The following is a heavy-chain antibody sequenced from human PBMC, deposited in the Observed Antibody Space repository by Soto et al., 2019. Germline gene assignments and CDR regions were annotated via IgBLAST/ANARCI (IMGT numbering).Heavy chain of an antibody. D-gene: IGHD3-22*01. J-gene: IGHJ5*02. CDR1: GYTFTSYA. Sequence: APVKVSCKASGYTFTSYAMHWVRQAPGQRLEWMGWINAGNGNTKYSQKFQGRVTITRDTSASTAYMELSSLRSEDTAVYYCARDVPNYDSSPRGWFDPWGQGTLVTVSS. CDR3: ARDVPNYDSSPRGWFDP. V-gene: IGHV1-3*01. CDR2: INAGNGNT.